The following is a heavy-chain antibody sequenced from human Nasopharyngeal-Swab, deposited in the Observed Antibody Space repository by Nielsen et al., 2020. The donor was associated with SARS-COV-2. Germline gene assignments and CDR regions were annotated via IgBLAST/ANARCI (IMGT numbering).Heavy chain of an antibody. CDR1: GGFISTDY. CDR3: ARGADGDVYTH. V-gene: IGHV4-59*01. D-gene: IGHD5-24*01. CDR2: ISSSGST. Sequence: SETLSLTCTVSGGFISTDYWSWIRQPPGKGLTWIGFISSSGSTNYNPSLKSRVTISVDTSKKQFSLHLSSVTAADTAVYYCARGADGDVYTHWGQGTLVTVSS. J-gene: IGHJ4*02.